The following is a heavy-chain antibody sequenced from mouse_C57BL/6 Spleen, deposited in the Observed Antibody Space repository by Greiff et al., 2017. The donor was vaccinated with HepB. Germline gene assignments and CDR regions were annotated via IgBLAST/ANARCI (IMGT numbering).Heavy chain of an antibody. CDR2: ISYSGST. J-gene: IGHJ2*01. CDR1: GYSITSGYD. D-gene: IGHD2-4*01. V-gene: IGHV3-1*01. Sequence: EVQVVESGPGMVKPSQSLSLTCTVTGYSITSGYDWHWIRHFPGNKLEWMGYISYSGSTNYNPSLKSRISITHDTSKNHFFLKLNSVTTEDTATYYCAREGLRPFFDYWGQGTTLTVSS. CDR3: AREGLRPFFDY.